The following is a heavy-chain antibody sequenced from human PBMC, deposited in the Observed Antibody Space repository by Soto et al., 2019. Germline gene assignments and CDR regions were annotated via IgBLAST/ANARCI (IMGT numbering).Heavy chain of an antibody. CDR1: GDSISSRGYY. Sequence: TLALTCTVSGDSISSRGYYWSWIRHRPGQGLEWIGHIYFTGTTEYNPSLKSRLTISVDTSKNQLSLRLSSVTAADTAVYYCARVSWGYYFSGSFFQTYYFDYWGQGTPVTVSS. CDR3: ARVSWGYYFSGSFFQTYYFDY. V-gene: IGHV4-31*03. J-gene: IGHJ4*02. D-gene: IGHD2-15*01. CDR2: IYFTGTT.